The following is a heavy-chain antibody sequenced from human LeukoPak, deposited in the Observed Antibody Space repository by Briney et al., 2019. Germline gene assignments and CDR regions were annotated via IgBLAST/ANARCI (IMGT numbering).Heavy chain of an antibody. Sequence: PGGSLRLSCAASGFTFSRFGMHWVRQAPGKGLEWVTFINYDGSKEYYADSVKGRFTISRDSSKNTLYLQMNSLRAEDTAVYYCAKNLRGYSGYDHFDYWGQGTLVTVSS. CDR3: AKNLRGYSGYDHFDY. V-gene: IGHV3-30*02. CDR2: INYDGSKE. D-gene: IGHD5-12*01. CDR1: GFTFSRFG. J-gene: IGHJ4*02.